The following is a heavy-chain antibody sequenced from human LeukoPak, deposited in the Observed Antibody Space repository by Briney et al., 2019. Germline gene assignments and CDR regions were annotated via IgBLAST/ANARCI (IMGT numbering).Heavy chain of an antibody. J-gene: IGHJ4*02. CDR1: GFTFSDAW. CDR3: TTRRQDGW. V-gene: IGHV3-15*01. D-gene: IGHD2-15*01. CDR2: IKSKSDGGTI. Sequence: GGSLRLSCVGSGFTFSDAWMGWVRQAPGKGLEWVGRIKSKSDGGTIDYAAPVKGRFNISRDDSRNTLYLQMNSLKTEDTAVYYCTTRRQDGWWGQGTLVTVS.